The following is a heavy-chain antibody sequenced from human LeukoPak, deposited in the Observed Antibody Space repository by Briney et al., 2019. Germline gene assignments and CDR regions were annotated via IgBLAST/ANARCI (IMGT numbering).Heavy chain of an antibody. CDR1: GFTFSSYA. D-gene: IGHD2-21*02. V-gene: IGHV4-59*08. CDR2: IYYSGST. J-gene: IGHJ4*02. Sequence: GSLRLSCAASGFTFSSYAMSWIRQPPGKGLEWIGYIYYSGSTNYNPSLKSRVTISVDTSKNQFSLKLSSVTAADTAVYYCAAYCGGDCYSVFDYWGQGTLVTVSS. CDR3: AAYCGGDCYSVFDY.